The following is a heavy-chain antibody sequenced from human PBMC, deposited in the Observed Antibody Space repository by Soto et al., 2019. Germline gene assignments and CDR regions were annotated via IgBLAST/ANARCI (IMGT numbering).Heavy chain of an antibody. J-gene: IGHJ5*02. V-gene: IGHV3-30-3*01. CDR3: ARETQAYSSSCFDP. CDR1: GFTFSSYA. Sequence: GGSLRLSCAASGFTFSSYAMHWVRQAPGKGLEWVAVISYDGSNKYYADSVKGRFTISRDNSKNTLYLQMNSLRAEDTAVYYCARETQAYSSSCFDPWGQGTLVTVSS. CDR2: ISYDGSNK. D-gene: IGHD6-13*01.